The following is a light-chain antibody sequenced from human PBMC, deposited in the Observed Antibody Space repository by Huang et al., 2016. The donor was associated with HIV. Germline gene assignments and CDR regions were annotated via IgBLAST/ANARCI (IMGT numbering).Light chain of an antibody. CDR1: QGIIKS. J-gene: IGKJ1*01. V-gene: IGKV1-NL1*01. CDR3: QQYQSVPWT. CDR2: ATS. Sequence: DIQMTQSPSSLSASVGDRVTIICRATQGIIKSLAWYQQKPGKAPKLLLYATSKLEGGVPSRFSGSGSGTYYTLTISTLQPEDLATYYCQQYQSVPWTFGQGTKVAI.